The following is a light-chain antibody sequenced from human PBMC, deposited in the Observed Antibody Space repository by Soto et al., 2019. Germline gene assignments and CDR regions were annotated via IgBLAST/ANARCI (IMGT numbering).Light chain of an antibody. CDR3: QQYGSSPLVT. J-gene: IGKJ5*01. V-gene: IGKV3-20*01. CDR1: QSVSSSY. Sequence: EIVLTQSPGTLSLSPGERATLSCRASQSVSSSYLAWYQQKPGQPPRLLIYAASSRATGIPDRFSGSGSGTDFTLTISRLEPEDFAVYYCQQYGSSPLVTFGPGTRLEIK. CDR2: AAS.